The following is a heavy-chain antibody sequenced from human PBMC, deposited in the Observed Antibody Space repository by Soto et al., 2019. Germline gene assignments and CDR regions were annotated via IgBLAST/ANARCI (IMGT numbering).Heavy chain of an antibody. CDR1: GFTFRNYW. CDR3: ARADWGSLVN. CDR2: LNQDGDDK. J-gene: IGHJ4*02. V-gene: IGHV3-7*01. D-gene: IGHD3-16*01. Sequence: EVQLVESGGGLVQPGGSLRLSCAASGFTFRNYWMSWVRQAPGKGLECVANLNQDGDDKYYVDSVKGRFTISRDNAKNSLFLQMNSLRVEDTAVYYCARADWGSLVNWGQGTLVTVSS.